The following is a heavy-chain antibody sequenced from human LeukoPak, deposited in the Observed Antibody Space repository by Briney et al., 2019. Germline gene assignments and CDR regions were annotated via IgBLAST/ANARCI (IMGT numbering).Heavy chain of an antibody. J-gene: IGHJ4*02. D-gene: IGHD3-10*01. CDR2: INWNGGST. CDR1: GFMFSSDG. Sequence: GGSLRLSCAASGFMFSSDGMYWVRPAPGEGLEWVSGINWNGGSTGYADSVKGRFTISRDNATNSLYLQMNSLRAEDTAIYYCAKEKHYYGSIVAYGGQGTLVTVP. V-gene: IGHV3-20*04. CDR3: AKEKHYYGSIVAY.